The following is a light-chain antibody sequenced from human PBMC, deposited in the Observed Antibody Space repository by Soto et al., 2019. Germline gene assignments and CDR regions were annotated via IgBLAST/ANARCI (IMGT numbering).Light chain of an antibody. J-gene: IGKJ1*01. V-gene: IGKV3-15*01. CDR3: QQYDNWPWT. CDR1: QSVSSY. CDR2: GAS. Sequence: ELVLTQSPATLSSSPGERATLSCSASQSVSSYLAWYQQKPGQAPRLLIHGASTRAPGFPARFSGSGSGTDFTLTISSLQSEDFAVYYCQQYDNWPWTFGQGTKVDIK.